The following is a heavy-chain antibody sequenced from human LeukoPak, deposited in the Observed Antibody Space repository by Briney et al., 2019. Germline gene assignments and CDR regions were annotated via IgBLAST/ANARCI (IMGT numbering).Heavy chain of an antibody. CDR1: GYTFTGYY. Sequence: ASVKVSCKASGYTFTGYYMHWVRQAPGQGLEWMGWINPNSGGTNYAQKFQGRVTMTRDTSISTAYMELSSLRSDDTAVYYCAAEYSGYVNWFDPWGQGTLVTVSS. V-gene: IGHV1-2*02. CDR2: INPNSGGT. J-gene: IGHJ5*02. D-gene: IGHD5-12*01. CDR3: AAEYSGYVNWFDP.